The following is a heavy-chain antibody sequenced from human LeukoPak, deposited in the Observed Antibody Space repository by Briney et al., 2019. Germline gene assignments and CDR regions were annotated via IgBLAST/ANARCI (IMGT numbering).Heavy chain of an antibody. CDR2: INRSGST. CDR1: GVSFSGYY. D-gene: IGHD3-10*01. J-gene: IGHJ5*02. CDR3: AETTMVRGVTS. Sequence: KPGETLPLTCAAYGVSFSGYYLSWIRQPPGKGLEWIWDINRSGSTNYYASLKSRVTIPVDTSKNQFSLKLSSVTAAETAVYYWAETTMVRGVTSWGQGTLVTVSS. V-gene: IGHV4-34*01.